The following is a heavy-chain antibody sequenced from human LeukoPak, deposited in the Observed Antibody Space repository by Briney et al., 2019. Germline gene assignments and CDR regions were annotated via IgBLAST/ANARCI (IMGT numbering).Heavy chain of an antibody. V-gene: IGHV4-59*08. J-gene: IGHJ4*02. D-gene: IGHD6-13*01. CDR2: IYNSGST. CDR3: ARRMQQSWYFDY. CDR1: GGSISSYY. Sequence: SETLSLTCSVSGGSISSYYWSWLRQPPGKGLEWIGYIYNSGSTIYNPSLRSRVTISGDTSKNQFSLKLSSVTAADTAVYYCARRMQQSWYFDYWGQGTLVTVSS.